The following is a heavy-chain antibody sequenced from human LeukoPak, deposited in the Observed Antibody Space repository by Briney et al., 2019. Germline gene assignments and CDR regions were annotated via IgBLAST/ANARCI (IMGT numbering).Heavy chain of an antibody. D-gene: IGHD3/OR15-3a*01. CDR2: IYPADSDT. Sequence: GESLEIFCQGSGFSFTSYWFGWVRQMPGKGLEWMGLIYPADSDTRYSPSFQGQVTISADRSISTAYLQWSSLKASDTAMYYCARFWTGYSDYWGQGTLVTVSS. V-gene: IGHV5-51*01. J-gene: IGHJ4*02. CDR3: ARFWTGYSDY. CDR1: GFSFTSYW.